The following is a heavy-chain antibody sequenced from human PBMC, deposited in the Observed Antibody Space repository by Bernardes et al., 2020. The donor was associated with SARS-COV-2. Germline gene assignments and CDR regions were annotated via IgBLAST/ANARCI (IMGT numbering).Heavy chain of an antibody. J-gene: IGHJ4*02. CDR2: VHYTGTI. Sequence: SETLTLTCTVSGGSIHGYFWRWIRQPPGAGLEWIGYVHYTGTINYNPSLKSRVIISVDTSKKQFFLRLTSVTAADTAVYYCARVPERGLSGLPDPYFDNGGQGTLVTVSS. D-gene: IGHD5-12*01. CDR1: GGSIHGYF. CDR3: ARVPERGLSGLPDPYFDN. V-gene: IGHV4-59*01.